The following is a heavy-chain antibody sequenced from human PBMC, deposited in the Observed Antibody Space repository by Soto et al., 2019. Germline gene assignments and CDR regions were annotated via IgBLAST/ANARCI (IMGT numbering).Heavy chain of an antibody. J-gene: IGHJ4*02. V-gene: IGHV3-30*18. CDR2: ISYDGSNK. CDR1: GFTFSSYG. CDR3: AKSGGWYPGGHFDY. Sequence: QVQLVESGGGVVQPGRSLRLSCAASGFTFSSYGMHWVRQAPGKGLEWVAVISYDGSNKYYADSVKGRFTISRDNSKNTLYLQMNSLRAEDTAVYYCAKSGGWYPGGHFDYWGQGTLVTVSS. D-gene: IGHD3-16*01.